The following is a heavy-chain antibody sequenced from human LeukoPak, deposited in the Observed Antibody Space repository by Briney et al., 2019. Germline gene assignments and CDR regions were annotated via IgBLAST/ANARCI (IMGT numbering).Heavy chain of an antibody. J-gene: IGHJ6*02. Sequence: SETLSLTCAVSGGSISSSNWWSWVRQPPGKGLEWIGEIYHSGSTNYNPSLKSRVTISVDKSKNQFFLKLSSVTAADTAVYYCARRHSSSSYGMDVWGQGTTVTVSS. CDR3: ARRHSSSSYGMDV. V-gene: IGHV4-4*02. CDR1: GGSISSSNW. D-gene: IGHD6-13*01. CDR2: IYHSGST.